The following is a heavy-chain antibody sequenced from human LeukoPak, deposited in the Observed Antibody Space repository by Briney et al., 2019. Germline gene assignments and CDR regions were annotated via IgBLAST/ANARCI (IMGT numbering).Heavy chain of an antibody. V-gene: IGHV3-48*04. J-gene: IGHJ4*02. CDR2: ISRDGRTI. CDR1: GFTFSTYN. CDR3: ARAPCSLNSCSFDL. D-gene: IGHD2-2*01. Sequence: VGSLRLSCAASGFTFSTYNMNWVRQAPGKGLEWVSFISRDGRTIFNADSARGRFTISRDNAEKSLFLQMDSLRVEDTAVYFCARAPCSLNSCSFDLWGQGALVTVSS.